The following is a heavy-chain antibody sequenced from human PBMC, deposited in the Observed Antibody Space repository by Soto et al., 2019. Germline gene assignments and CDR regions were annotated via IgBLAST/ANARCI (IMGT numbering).Heavy chain of an antibody. CDR2: IYSTGSS. J-gene: IGHJ5*02. D-gene: IGHD1-26*01. V-gene: IGHV4-59*01. CDR3: ARGERKVNWRPYFDT. Sequence: NPSETLSLTCTVSGDPLSLYYWSWIRLSPGKGLEWIGYIYSTGSSNQNPSLRDRVAVSADASKNQFYLTLSSMTAADAAVYYCARGERKVNWRPYFDTWGQGIQVTVSS. CDR1: GDPLSLYY.